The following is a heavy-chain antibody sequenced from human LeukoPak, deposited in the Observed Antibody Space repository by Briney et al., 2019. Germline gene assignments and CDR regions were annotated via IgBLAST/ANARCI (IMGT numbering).Heavy chain of an antibody. CDR1: GGSISSGGYY. D-gene: IGHD3-3*01. CDR2: IYHSGST. CDR3: ARHNSPHYDFWSGYYAADAFDI. J-gene: IGHJ3*02. V-gene: IGHV4-30-2*01. Sequence: SQTLSLTCTVSGGSISSGGYYWSWIREPPGKGLEWIGYIYHSGSTYYNPSLKSRVTISVDRSKNQFSLKLSSVTAADTAVYYCARHNSPHYDFWSGYYAADAFDIWGQGTMVTVSS.